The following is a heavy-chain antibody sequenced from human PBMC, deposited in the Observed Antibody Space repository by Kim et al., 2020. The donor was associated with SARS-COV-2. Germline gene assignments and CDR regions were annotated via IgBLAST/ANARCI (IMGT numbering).Heavy chain of an antibody. V-gene: IGHV3-48*02. CDR2: ISSSSSTI. Sequence: GGSLRLSCAASGFTFSSYSMNWVRQAPGKGLEWVSYISSSSSTIYYADSVKGRFTISRDNAKNSLYLQMNSLRDEDTAVYYCARDPVPYIVATMHDAFDIWGQGTMVTVSS. CDR1: GFTFSSYS. D-gene: IGHD5-12*01. J-gene: IGHJ3*02. CDR3: ARDPVPYIVATMHDAFDI.